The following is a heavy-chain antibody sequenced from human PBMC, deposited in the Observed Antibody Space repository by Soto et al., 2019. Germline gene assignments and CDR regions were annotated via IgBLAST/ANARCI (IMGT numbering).Heavy chain of an antibody. CDR2: IIPIFGTA. V-gene: IGHV1-69*01. Sequence: QVQLVQSGAEVKKPGSSVKVSCKASGGTFSSYAISWVRQAPGQGLEWMGGIIPIFGTANYAQKFQGRVTITADESTSTAYMELSSLRSEDTAVYYCARVLTAMAIELGPMDVWGQGPTVTVSS. CDR3: ARVLTAMAIELGPMDV. CDR1: GGTFSSYA. D-gene: IGHD5-18*01. J-gene: IGHJ6*02.